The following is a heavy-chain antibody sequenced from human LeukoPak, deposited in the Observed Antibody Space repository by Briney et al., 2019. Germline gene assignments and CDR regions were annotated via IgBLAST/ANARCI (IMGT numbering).Heavy chain of an antibody. Sequence: ASVKVSYKASGYTFTGYYMHWVRQAPGQGLEWMGWINPNSGGTNYAQKFQGRVTMTRDTSISTAYMELSRLRSDDTAVYYCARVGPNGVYYYYYMDVWGKGTTVTVSS. J-gene: IGHJ6*03. CDR1: GYTFTGYY. CDR3: ARVGPNGVYYYYYMDV. CDR2: INPNSGGT. D-gene: IGHD7-27*01. V-gene: IGHV1-2*02.